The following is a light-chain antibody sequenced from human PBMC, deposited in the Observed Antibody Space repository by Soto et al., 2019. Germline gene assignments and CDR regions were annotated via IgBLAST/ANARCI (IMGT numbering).Light chain of an antibody. J-gene: IGKJ1*01. Sequence: EIVMPQSPATLSLSPGERATLSCRASQSVSSSYLSWYQQKPGQAPRLLIYGASTRATGIPARFSGSGSGTDFTLTISSLQPKDLAVYYCQQDYNLPWTFGQGTKVEIK. CDR2: GAS. CDR1: QSVSSSY. V-gene: IGKV3D-7*01. CDR3: QQDYNLPWT.